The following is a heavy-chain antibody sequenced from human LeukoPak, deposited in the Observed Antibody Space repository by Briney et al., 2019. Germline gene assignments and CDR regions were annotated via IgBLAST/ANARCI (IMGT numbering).Heavy chain of an antibody. J-gene: IGHJ4*02. V-gene: IGHV3-23*01. CDR2: ISGSGGST. CDR3: AKDQLGLYSSSGVDC. D-gene: IGHD6-13*01. Sequence: EAGGSLRLSCAASGFTFSSYAMSWVRQAPGKGLEWVSAISGSGGSTYYADSVKGRFTISRDNSKNTLYLQMNSLRAEDTAVYYCAKDQLGLYSSSGVDCWGQGTLVTVSS. CDR1: GFTFSSYA.